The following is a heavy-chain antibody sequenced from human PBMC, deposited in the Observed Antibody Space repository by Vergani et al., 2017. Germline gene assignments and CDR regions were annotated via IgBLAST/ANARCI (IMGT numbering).Heavy chain of an antibody. Sequence: VQLVESGGGWVQPGGSLRLSCVVSGFDFSSYIMNWVRQAPGKGLEWVSFVSTGTKSQSYAESVKGRFTISRDSAKNSLYLQMDSLRAEDTAVYYCAREYSSTSGRAFDFWGQGTKVTVSS. J-gene: IGHJ3*01. V-gene: IGHV3-48*01. CDR1: GFDFSSYI. CDR2: VSTGTKSQ. D-gene: IGHD2-2*01. CDR3: AREYSSTSGRAFDF.